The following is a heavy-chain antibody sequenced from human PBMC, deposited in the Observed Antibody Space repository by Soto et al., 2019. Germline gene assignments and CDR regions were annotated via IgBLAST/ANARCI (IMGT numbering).Heavy chain of an antibody. D-gene: IGHD6-13*01. J-gene: IGHJ4*02. V-gene: IGHV3-64D*08. CDR2: ISSNGGST. CDR1: GFTFSSYA. CDR3: VKGESGYSSSGFSAFLGY. Sequence: GGSLRLSCSASGFTFSSYAMHWVRQAPGKGLEYVSAISSNGGSTYYADSVKGRFTISRDNSKNTRYLQMSSLRAEDTAVYYCVKGESGYSSSGFSAFLGYWGQGTLVTVSS.